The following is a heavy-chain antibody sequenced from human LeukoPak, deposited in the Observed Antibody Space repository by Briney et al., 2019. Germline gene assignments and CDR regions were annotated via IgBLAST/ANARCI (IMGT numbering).Heavy chain of an antibody. J-gene: IGHJ1*01. Sequence: GGSLRLSCAPSGFTFSIYWMSWVRQAPGKGVEWVSNIKQDGSEKYYVDSVKGRFTISRDNAKNSLYLQMNSLRAEDTAVYYCARDRAGRDWGQGTLVTVSS. CDR1: GFTFSIYW. CDR3: ARDRAGRD. CDR2: IKQDGSEK. V-gene: IGHV3-7*04. D-gene: IGHD6-13*01.